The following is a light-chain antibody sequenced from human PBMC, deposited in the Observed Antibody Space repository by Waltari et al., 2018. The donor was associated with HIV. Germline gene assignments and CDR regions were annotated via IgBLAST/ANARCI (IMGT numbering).Light chain of an antibody. V-gene: IGLV1-47*01. Sequence: QSVLTQPPSVSGTPGQRVTISCSGSSSNIHWYPQLPGTAPKLLIYRNDQWPSGGPDRFSGSKSGTSASLAISGLRSEDEADYHCAAWVDSLSGPVVFGGGTKLTVL. CDR1: SSNI. CDR3: AAWVDSLSGPVV. CDR2: RND. J-gene: IGLJ2*01.